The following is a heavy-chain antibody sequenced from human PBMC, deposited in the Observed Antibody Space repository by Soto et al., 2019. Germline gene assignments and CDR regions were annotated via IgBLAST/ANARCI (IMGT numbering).Heavy chain of an antibody. V-gene: IGHV1-18*01. D-gene: IGHD3-22*01. CDR1: GYTFTNYG. J-gene: IGHJ4*02. CDR3: ARDPSPPIPPIFVVIKEILDF. CDR2: ISPYNGET. Sequence: GASVKVSCKASGYTFTNYGITWVRQAPGQGLEWMGWISPYNGETHYAQKFQDRVTMTTDTSATIAYMELSSLRSDDTAVYYCARDPSPPIPPIFVVIKEILDFWGQGTLVTVSS.